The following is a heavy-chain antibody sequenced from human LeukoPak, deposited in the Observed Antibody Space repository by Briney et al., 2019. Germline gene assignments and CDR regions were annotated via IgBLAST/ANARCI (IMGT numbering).Heavy chain of an antibody. V-gene: IGHV3-30-3*01. D-gene: IGHD3-10*01. CDR3: ARGGPPPFDY. Sequence: GGSLRLSCAASGSTFSSYAMPWVRQAPGKGLEWVAVISYDGSNKYYADSVKGRFTISRDNSKNTLYLQMNSLRAEDTAVYYCARGGPPPFDYWGQGTLVTVSS. CDR1: GSTFSSYA. CDR2: ISYDGSNK. J-gene: IGHJ4*02.